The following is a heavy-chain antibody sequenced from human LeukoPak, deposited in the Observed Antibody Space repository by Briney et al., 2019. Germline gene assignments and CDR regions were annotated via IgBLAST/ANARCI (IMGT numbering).Heavy chain of an antibody. D-gene: IGHD4-23*01. CDR1: GYSFTGYY. Sequence: ASVKVSCKASGYSFTGYYMHWVRQAPGQGLEWMGWINPNSGGTNYAQKFQGRVTMTSDTSISTAYMELSGLRSDDTAVYYCARDGYGGNSFDSWGQGTLVTVSS. CDR2: INPNSGGT. V-gene: IGHV1-2*02. J-gene: IGHJ4*02. CDR3: ARDGYGGNSFDS.